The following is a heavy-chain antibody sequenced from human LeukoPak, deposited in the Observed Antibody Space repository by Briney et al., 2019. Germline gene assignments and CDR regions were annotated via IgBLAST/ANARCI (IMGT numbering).Heavy chain of an antibody. J-gene: IGHJ4*02. CDR3: ARQASTTKDY. CDR1: GYSFTSYW. Sequence: GESLKISCKGSGYSFTSYWIGWVRQMPGKGLEGVVIIYPGDSDTRYSPSLQGQVTISPGKSISTAYLQWSSLKASDTAMYYCARQASTTKDYWGQGTLVTVSS. D-gene: IGHD4-17*01. CDR2: IYPGDSDT. V-gene: IGHV5-51*01.